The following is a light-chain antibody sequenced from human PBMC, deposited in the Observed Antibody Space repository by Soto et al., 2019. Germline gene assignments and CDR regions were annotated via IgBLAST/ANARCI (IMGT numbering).Light chain of an antibody. CDR2: NAS. CDR1: QSVSSY. CDR3: QQRSDWPFT. J-gene: IGKJ4*01. V-gene: IGKV3-11*01. Sequence: IVLTQSPSPLSSSTGDRVTLSCRASQSVSSYLVWYQQKPGQVPRLLIYNASNRATGIPARFGGSGSGTDFTLTISSLEPEDSAVYYCQQRSDWPFTFGGGTKVEIK.